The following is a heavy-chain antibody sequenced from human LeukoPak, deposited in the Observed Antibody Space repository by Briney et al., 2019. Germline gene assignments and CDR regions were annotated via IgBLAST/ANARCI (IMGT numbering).Heavy chain of an antibody. CDR2: IFPDDSDS. CDR1: GYSFSSNW. D-gene: IGHD6-19*01. J-gene: IGHJ4*02. V-gene: IGHV5-51*01. CDR3: ARQVAYTSGRTFDF. Sequence: GESLKISCKGSGYSFSSNWIGWVRQVPGKGLERMGIIFPDDSDSRYSPSFQGQVTISADKSISTAYLQWSSLKASDTAMYYCARQVAYTSGRTFDFWGQGTLVTVSS.